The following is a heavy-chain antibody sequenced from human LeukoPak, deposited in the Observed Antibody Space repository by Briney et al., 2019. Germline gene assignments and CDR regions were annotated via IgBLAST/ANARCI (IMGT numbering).Heavy chain of an antibody. CDR2: LKGDGSEA. Sequence: PPGGPLSLSCSASGSTFRSHAMHWVRQAPGGGLVWASRLKGDGSEASYADSVKGRCTISRDNTKNTQYLQMSSLRAEDTAVDYCSRDGFTGPVTAYLDYWGQGAPVTVSS. V-gene: IGHV3-74*01. J-gene: IGHJ4*02. D-gene: IGHD2-21*02. CDR3: SRDGFTGPVTAYLDY. CDR1: GSTFRSHA.